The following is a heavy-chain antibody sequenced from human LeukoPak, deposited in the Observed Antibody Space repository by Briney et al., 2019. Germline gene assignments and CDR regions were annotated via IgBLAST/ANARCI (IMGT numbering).Heavy chain of an antibody. Sequence: GASVKVSCKASRYTFTGYYIHWVRQAPGQGLEWMGWIIPNSGVTNYAQKFQGRVTMARDTSISTAYMELSRLRSDDTAVYYCARATYEDFDSWGQGTLVTVSS. D-gene: IGHD3-22*01. CDR3: ARATYEDFDS. CDR2: IIPNSGVT. J-gene: IGHJ4*02. CDR1: RYTFTGYY. V-gene: IGHV1-2*02.